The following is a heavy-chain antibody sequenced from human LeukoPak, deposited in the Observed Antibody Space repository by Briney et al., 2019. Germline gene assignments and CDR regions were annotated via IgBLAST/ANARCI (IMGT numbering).Heavy chain of an antibody. J-gene: IGHJ4*02. CDR2: ISYDGSNK. CDR1: GFTFSSCG. CDR3: AREEYYYDSSGYYGFDY. Sequence: GGSLRLSCAASGFTFSSCGMHWVRQAPGKGLEWVVVISYDGSNKYYADSVKGRFTISRDNSKNTLYLQMNSLRAEDTAVYYCAREEYYYDSSGYYGFDYWGQGTLVTVSS. V-gene: IGHV3-30*03. D-gene: IGHD3-22*01.